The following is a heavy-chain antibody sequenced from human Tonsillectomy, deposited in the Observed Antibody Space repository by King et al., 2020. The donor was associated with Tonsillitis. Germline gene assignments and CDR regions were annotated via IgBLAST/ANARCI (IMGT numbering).Heavy chain of an antibody. V-gene: IGHV3-23*04. CDR3: AKDRAAMITPTGSMDV. CDR1: TFTFTSYA. D-gene: IGHD5-18*01. J-gene: IGHJ6*02. Sequence: VQLVESGGGLVQPGGSLRLSCTASTFTFTSYAMSWVRQAPGQGLEWCSGSRGSGGSTLYSDYVKGRFTISRDNSKNTLYVQMNSLRAEETALYYCAKDRAAMITPTGSMDVWGQGTTVTVSS. CDR2: SRGSGGST.